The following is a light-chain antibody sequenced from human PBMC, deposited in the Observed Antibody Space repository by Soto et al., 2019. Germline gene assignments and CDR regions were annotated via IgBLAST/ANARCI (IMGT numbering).Light chain of an antibody. CDR2: GAS. CDR3: QQYNNWPPWT. CDR1: QSVSSN. Sequence: EIVMTQSPATLSVSPGERATLSCRASQSVSSNLAWYQQKPGQAPRLLIYGASTRATGIPARFSGSGSGTEFTLTINSLQPEDFAVYYCQQYNNWPPWTFGQGTKVDIK. J-gene: IGKJ1*01. V-gene: IGKV3-15*01.